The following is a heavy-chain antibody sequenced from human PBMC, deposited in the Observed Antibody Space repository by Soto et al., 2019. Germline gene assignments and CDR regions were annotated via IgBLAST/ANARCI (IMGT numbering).Heavy chain of an antibody. V-gene: IGHV4-39*01. CDR1: GGSISSSSYY. J-gene: IGHJ6*02. Sequence: QLQLQESGPGLVKPSETLSLTCTVSGGSISSSSYYWGWIRQPPGKGLEWIGSIYYSGSTYYNPSLKSRATISVDTSKKQFSLKLSSVTAADTAVYYCARGRGGSYFAYYYGMDVWGQGTTVTVSS. CDR3: ARGRGGSYFAYYYGMDV. D-gene: IGHD1-26*01. CDR2: IYYSGST.